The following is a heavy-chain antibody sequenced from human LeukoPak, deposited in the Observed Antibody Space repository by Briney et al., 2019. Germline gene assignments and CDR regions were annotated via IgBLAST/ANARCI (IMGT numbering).Heavy chain of an antibody. CDR2: IYWDEDK. Sequence: SGPTLVNPTQTLTLTCTFSGFGLRTGGVGVGWVRQPPGKALEWLRLIYWDEDKRYNPSLKSRVIIIKDNAKNQGVLTMSNMDPVDTATYYCGHHSGYDLDYWGQGTLVTVSS. V-gene: IGHV2-5*02. J-gene: IGHJ4*02. CDR3: GHHSGYDLDY. D-gene: IGHD5-12*01. CDR1: GFGLRTGGVG.